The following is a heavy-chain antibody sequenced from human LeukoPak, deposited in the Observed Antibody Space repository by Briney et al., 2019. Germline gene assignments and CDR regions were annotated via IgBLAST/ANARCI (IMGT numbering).Heavy chain of an antibody. CDR1: GGSFSGYY. Sequence: PSETLSLTCAVYGGSFSGYYWSWIRQPPGKGLEWIGEINHSGSTNYNPSLKSRVTISVDTSKSQFSLKLSSVTAADTAVYYCARGSIAARRYYFDYWGQGTLVTVSS. J-gene: IGHJ4*02. CDR2: INHSGST. V-gene: IGHV4-34*01. D-gene: IGHD6-6*01. CDR3: ARGSIAARRYYFDY.